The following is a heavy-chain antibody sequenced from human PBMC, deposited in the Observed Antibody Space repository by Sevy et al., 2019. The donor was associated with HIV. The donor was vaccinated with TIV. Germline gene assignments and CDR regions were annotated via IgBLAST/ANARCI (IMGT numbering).Heavy chain of an antibody. CDR2: ISAYNGNT. Sequence: ASVKVSCKASGYTFTSYGISWVRQAPGQGLEWMGWISAYNGNTKYAQKLQGRVTLTTDTSTGTAYMELRSLRSDDTAVFYCARADYYYVIGGYDGNDHWGQGTLVTVSS. V-gene: IGHV1-18*04. CDR1: GYTFTSYG. D-gene: IGHD3-22*01. J-gene: IGHJ4*02. CDR3: ARADYYYVIGGYDGNDH.